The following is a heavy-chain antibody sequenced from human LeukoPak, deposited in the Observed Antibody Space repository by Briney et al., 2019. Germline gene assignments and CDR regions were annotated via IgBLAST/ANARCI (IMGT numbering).Heavy chain of an antibody. V-gene: IGHV3-48*03. CDR3: ARAGELRYMDV. CDR2: ISSSGSTI. CDR1: GFTFSSYE. Sequence: GGSLRLSCAASGFTFSSYEMNWVRQAPGKGLEGVSYISSSGSTIYCADSVKGRFTISRDNAKNSLYLQMSSPRADDTAIYYCARAGELRYMDVWGKGTAVTVSS. J-gene: IGHJ6*03. D-gene: IGHD3-16*01.